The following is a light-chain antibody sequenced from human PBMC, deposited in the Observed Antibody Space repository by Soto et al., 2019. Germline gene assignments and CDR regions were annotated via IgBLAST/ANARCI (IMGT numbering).Light chain of an antibody. CDR2: EVN. J-gene: IGLJ3*02. CDR3: CSYAGTSTWV. V-gene: IGLV2-23*02. Sequence: QSALTQPASMSGSPGQSITISCTETSSDVENYDLVSWYQQHPGKAPKLMIYEVNKRPSGVSNRFSGSKSGDTGSLTISGLQAEDEADYYCCSYAGTSTWVFGGGTKLTVL. CDR1: SSDVENYDL.